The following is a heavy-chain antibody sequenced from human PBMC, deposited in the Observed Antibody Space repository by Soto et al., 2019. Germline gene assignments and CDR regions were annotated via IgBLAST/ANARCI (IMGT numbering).Heavy chain of an antibody. J-gene: IGHJ4*02. CDR1: TGSFSGYY. Sequence: QVQLQQWGAGLLKPSETLSLTCAVYTGSFSGYYWTWIRQPPGEGLEWIGEIDHSGSTNCNPSLRSRVTISVDTSKNQFSPELRSVTAADTAVYYCARTSSSSSFLWSQGTLVTVSS. CDR2: IDHSGST. D-gene: IGHD6-13*01. CDR3: ARTSSSSSFL. V-gene: IGHV4-34*01.